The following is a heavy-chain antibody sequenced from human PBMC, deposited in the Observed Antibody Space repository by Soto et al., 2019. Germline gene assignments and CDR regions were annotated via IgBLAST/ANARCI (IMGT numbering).Heavy chain of an antibody. CDR3: AHFSGYEQFDY. V-gene: IGHV2-5*01. J-gene: IGHJ4*02. CDR1: GFSLSTSGEG. D-gene: IGHD5-12*01. Sequence: SGPTLVNPTQTLTLACTFSGFSLSTSGEGVGWIRQPPGKALEWLAVIYWNDDKRYSPSLKTRLTITKDTSKNQVVLTMTNMDPVDTATYYCAHFSGYEQFDYWGQGTLVTVS. CDR2: IYWNDDK.